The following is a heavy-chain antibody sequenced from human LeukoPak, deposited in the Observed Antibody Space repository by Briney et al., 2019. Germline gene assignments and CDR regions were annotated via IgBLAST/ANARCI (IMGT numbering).Heavy chain of an antibody. V-gene: IGHV3-11*01. Sequence: PGGSLRLSCAASGFTFSDYYISWIRQVPGEGLEWVSYISSRGSPIYYAGSVKGRFTISRDNAKNSLYLQMNSLRAEDTAVYYCARGSYCRSTSCYSFDIWGQGTMVTVSS. CDR2: ISSRGSPI. D-gene: IGHD2-2*01. CDR1: GFTFSDYY. J-gene: IGHJ3*02. CDR3: ARGSYCRSTSCYSFDI.